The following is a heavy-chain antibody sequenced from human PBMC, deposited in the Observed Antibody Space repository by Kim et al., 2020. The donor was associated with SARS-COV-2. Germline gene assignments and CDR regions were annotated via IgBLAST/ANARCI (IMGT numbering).Heavy chain of an antibody. J-gene: IGHJ6*02. CDR2: ISWNSGSI. Sequence: GGSLRLSCAASGFTFDDYAMHWVRQAPGKGLEWVSGISWNSGSIGYADSVKGRFTISRDNAKNSLYLQMNSLRAEDTALYYCAKDMTGGTQLYYGSGSYYHPYDSGMDVWGQGTTVTVSS. CDR3: AKDMTGGTQLYYGSGSYYHPYDSGMDV. CDR1: GFTFDDYA. D-gene: IGHD3-10*01. V-gene: IGHV3-9*01.